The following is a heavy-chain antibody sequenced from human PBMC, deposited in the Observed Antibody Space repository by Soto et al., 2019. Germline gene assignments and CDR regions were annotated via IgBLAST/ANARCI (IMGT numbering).Heavy chain of an antibody. Sequence: GGSLRLSCAASGFTFSDHYMSWIRQAPGKGLEWIGYSSNSGSFTRYADSVKGRFSISRDNAKNSLYLQINSLRGDDTAIYYCVRSGDNYNLLDYWGQGTPVTAPQ. V-gene: IGHV3-11*06. CDR2: SSNSGSFT. CDR3: VRSGDNYNLLDY. J-gene: IGHJ4*02. CDR1: GFTFSDHY. D-gene: IGHD1-1*01.